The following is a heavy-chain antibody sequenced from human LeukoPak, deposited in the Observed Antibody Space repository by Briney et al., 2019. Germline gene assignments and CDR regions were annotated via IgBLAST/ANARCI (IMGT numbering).Heavy chain of an antibody. D-gene: IGHD3-10*01. CDR1: GFTFSSYA. Sequence: GGSLRLSCAASGFTFSSYAMSWVRQAPGKGLEWVLAISGSGGSPYYADSVKVRFTISRDNSKNTLYLQMNSLGAEDRAVYYCAKCMVRGVIITRGAFDIWGQGTMVTVSS. V-gene: IGHV3-23*01. J-gene: IGHJ3*02. CDR3: AKCMVRGVIITRGAFDI. CDR2: ISGSGGSP.